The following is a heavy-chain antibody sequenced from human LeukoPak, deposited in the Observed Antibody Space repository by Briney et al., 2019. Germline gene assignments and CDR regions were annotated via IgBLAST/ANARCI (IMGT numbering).Heavy chain of an antibody. Sequence: GGSLRLSCAASGFTFSSYSMNWVRQAPGKGLEWVSSISSSSSYIYYADSVKGRFTISRDNAKNSLYLQMNSLRAEDTAVYYCARSLGYCSGTTCYPFDYWGQGTLVTVSS. CDR3: ARSLGYCSGTTCYPFDY. CDR2: ISSSSSYI. CDR1: GFTFSSYS. J-gene: IGHJ4*02. D-gene: IGHD2-15*01. V-gene: IGHV3-21*01.